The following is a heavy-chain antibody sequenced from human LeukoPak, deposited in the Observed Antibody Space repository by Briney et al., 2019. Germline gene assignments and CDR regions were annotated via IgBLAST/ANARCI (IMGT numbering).Heavy chain of an antibody. J-gene: IGHJ3*02. V-gene: IGHV4-31*03. D-gene: IGHD3-22*01. CDR3: ARDLRVNDAFDI. Sequence: SETLSLTCTVSGGSISSGGYYWSWIRQHPGKGLEWIGYIYYSGSTYYNPSLKSRVTISVDTSKNQFSLKLSSVTAADTAVYYCARDLRVNDAFDIWGQGTMVTVSS. CDR1: GGSISSGGYY. CDR2: IYYSGST.